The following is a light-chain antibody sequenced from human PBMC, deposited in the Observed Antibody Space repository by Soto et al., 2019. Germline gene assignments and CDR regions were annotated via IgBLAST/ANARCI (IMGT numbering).Light chain of an antibody. CDR2: GAS. V-gene: IGKV3-20*01. Sequence: EIVLTQSPGTLSLSPGERATLSCRASQSVSRSYLAWYQQNPGQAPRLLIYGASSRATGIPDRFSGSGSGKDFTLTSSRLAPEDVAVYFCQQHGSSPRTFGQGTKVEIK. CDR3: QQHGSSPRT. CDR1: QSVSRSY. J-gene: IGKJ1*01.